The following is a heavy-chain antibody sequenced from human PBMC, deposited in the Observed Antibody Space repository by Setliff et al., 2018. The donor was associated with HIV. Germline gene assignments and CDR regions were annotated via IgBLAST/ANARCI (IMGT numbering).Heavy chain of an antibody. J-gene: IGHJ4*02. V-gene: IGHV5-51*01. CDR3: ARQASWGYYFDY. CDR1: GHSFTNHW. D-gene: IGHD3-16*01. CDR2: IWPDDSDT. Sequence: GESLKISCKGSGHSFTNHWVGWVRQMPANGLEWMGLIWPDDSDTIYSPSFQGQVTMSADKSTSTAYLQWTSLKASDTAMYYCARQASWGYYFDYWGQGTLVTVSS.